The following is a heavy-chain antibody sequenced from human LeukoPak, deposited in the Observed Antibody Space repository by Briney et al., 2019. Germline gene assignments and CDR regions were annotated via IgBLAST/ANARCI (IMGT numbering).Heavy chain of an antibody. V-gene: IGHV3-23*01. D-gene: IGHD3-10*01. CDR1: GYTLSSYA. CDR2: ISGCGGER. J-gene: IGHJ4*02. Sequence: PGGSLRLSCEASGYTLSSYAMSWVRQAPGQGLQWVSGISGCGGERYYTESLKGRFTISRDNSKNTLYLQMNSLRAEDTAVYYCAKDYYALLWFGEFNRKYYFDYWGQGTLVTVSS. CDR3: AKDYYALLWFGEFNRKYYFDY.